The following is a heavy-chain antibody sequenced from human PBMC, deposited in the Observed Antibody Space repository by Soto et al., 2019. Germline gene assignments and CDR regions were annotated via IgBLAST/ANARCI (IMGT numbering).Heavy chain of an antibody. Sequence: PSETLSLTCTVSGGSVSSATYYWNWIRQPPGKGLEWIGSVYYSGTPNYNRSLKSRVTISMDTSYNRLSLKLRSVTAADTAVYYCARDLYLRTGPWGMEVWGQGTTVTVSS. J-gene: IGHJ6*02. D-gene: IGHD3-9*01. V-gene: IGHV4-61*01. CDR1: GGSVSSATYY. CDR3: ARDLYLRTGPWGMEV. CDR2: VYYSGTP.